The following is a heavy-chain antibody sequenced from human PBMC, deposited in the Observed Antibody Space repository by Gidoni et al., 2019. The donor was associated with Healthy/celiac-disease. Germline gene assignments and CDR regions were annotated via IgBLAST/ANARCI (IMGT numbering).Heavy chain of an antibody. CDR1: GGTVSSYA. V-gene: IGHV1-69*06. CDR2: IIPIFGTA. CDR3: ARGRIAVAGTENYYYGMDV. J-gene: IGHJ6*02. Sequence: QVQLVQSGAEVKKPGSSVKVSCKASGGTVSSYAIRWVRQAPGQGLEWMGGIIPIFGTANYAQKFQGRVTITADKSTSTAYMELSSLRSEDTAVYYCARGRIAVAGTENYYYGMDVWGQGTTVTVSS. D-gene: IGHD6-19*01.